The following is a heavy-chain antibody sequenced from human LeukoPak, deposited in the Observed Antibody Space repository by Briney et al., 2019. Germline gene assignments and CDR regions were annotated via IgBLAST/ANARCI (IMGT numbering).Heavy chain of an antibody. J-gene: IGHJ4*02. CDR2: IYYSGST. Sequence: PSETLSLTCTVSGGSISSYYWNWIRQPPGKGLEWIGYIYYSGSTNYNPSLKSRVTISVDTSKYQFSLKLSSVTAADTAVYYCARGRWSSGWFDYWGQGTLVTVSS. V-gene: IGHV4-59*01. CDR3: ARGRWSSGWFDY. CDR1: GGSISSYY. D-gene: IGHD6-19*01.